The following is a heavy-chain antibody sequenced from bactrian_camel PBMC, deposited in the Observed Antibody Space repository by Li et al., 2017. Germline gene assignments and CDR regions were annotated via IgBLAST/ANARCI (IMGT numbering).Heavy chain of an antibody. J-gene: IGHJ6*01. CDR3: AAKWRPYGCGARPSDFAY. Sequence: HVQLVESGGGSVQAGGSLRLSCTDISRTYCMGWFRQAPGKGREWVASIDSGGSTTYYADSVKGRFTASKDNAKNSPYLQMNSLKPEDTAMYYCAAKWRPYGCGARPSDFAYWGQGTQVTVS. CDR2: IDSGGSTT. CDR1: SRTYC. V-gene: IGHV3-2*01. D-gene: IGHD3*01.